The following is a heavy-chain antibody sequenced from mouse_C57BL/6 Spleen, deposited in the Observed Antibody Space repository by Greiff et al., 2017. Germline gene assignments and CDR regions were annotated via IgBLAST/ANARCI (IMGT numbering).Heavy chain of an antibody. V-gene: IGHV5-17*01. J-gene: IGHJ2*01. Sequence: EVMLVESGRGLVKPGGSLKLSCAASGFTFSDYGMHWVRQAPEKGLEWVAYISSGSSTIYYADTVKSRFTISRDNAKNTLFLQMTSLRSEDTAMYYCARRTTPYYFDYWGQGTTLTVSS. D-gene: IGHD2-1*01. CDR2: ISSGSSTI. CDR1: GFTFSDYG. CDR3: ARRTTPYYFDY.